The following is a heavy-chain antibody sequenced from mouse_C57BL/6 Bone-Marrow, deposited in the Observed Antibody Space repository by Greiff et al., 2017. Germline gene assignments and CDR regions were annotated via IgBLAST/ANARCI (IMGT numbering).Heavy chain of an antibody. CDR3: ARGYAMDY. CDR1: GYTFTSYS. CDR2: INPSSGYT. V-gene: IGHV1-4*01. Sequence: VMLLQSGAELARPGASVKMSCKASGYTFTSYSMHWVKQRPGQGLEWIGYINPSSGYTKYNQKFKDKATLTADESSSTAYMQLSSLTSEDSAVXYCARGYAMDYWGQGTSVTVSS. J-gene: IGHJ4*01.